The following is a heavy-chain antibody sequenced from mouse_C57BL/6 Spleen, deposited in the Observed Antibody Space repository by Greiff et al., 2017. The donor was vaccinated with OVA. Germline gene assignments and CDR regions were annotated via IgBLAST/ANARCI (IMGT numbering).Heavy chain of an antibody. CDR3: ARVDFLDFDV. CDR1: GYTFTSYW. J-gene: IGHJ1*03. Sequence: QVQLKQPGAELVRPGSSVKLSCKASGYTFTSYWMHWVKQRPIQGLEWIGNIDPTDSETHYNQKFKDKATLTVDKSSSTAYMQLSSLTSEDSAVYYCARVDFLDFDVWGTGTTVTVSS. V-gene: IGHV1-52*01. CDR2: IDPTDSET.